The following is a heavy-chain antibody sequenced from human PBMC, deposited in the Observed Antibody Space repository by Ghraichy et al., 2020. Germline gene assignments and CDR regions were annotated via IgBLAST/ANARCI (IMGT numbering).Heavy chain of an antibody. CDR1: GGSISSSSYY. J-gene: IGHJ5*02. CDR2: IYYTGST. Sequence: SETLSLTCTVSGGSISSSSYYWGWIRQPPGKGLEWIATIYYTGSTYYNPSLKSRVTISVDTSKNQFSLKLSSVTAADTAVYYCARQEGYEQHAGEFDPWGQGTLVTVSS. V-gene: IGHV4-39*01. D-gene: IGHD6-13*01. CDR3: ARQEGYEQHAGEFDP.